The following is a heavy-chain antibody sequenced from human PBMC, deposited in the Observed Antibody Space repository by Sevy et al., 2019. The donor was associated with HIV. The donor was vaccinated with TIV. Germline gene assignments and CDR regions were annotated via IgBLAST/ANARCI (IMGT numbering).Heavy chain of an antibody. Sequence: GGSLRLSCAASGFTFSSYSMNWVRQAPGKGLEWVSSISSSSSYIYYADSVKGRFTISRDNAKNSLYLQMNSLRAEDTAGYYCAREGGLWFGELRGAFDIWGQGTMVTVSS. CDR3: AREGGLWFGELRGAFDI. J-gene: IGHJ3*02. D-gene: IGHD3-10*01. CDR1: GFTFSSYS. V-gene: IGHV3-21*01. CDR2: ISSSSSYI.